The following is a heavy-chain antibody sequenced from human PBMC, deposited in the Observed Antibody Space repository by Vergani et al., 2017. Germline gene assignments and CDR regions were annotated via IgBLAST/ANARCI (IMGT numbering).Heavy chain of an antibody. J-gene: IGHJ6*03. CDR2: IYSGGST. Sequence: EVQLVESGGGLIQPGGSLRLSCAASGFTVSSNYMSWVRQAPGKGLEWVSVIYSGGSTYYADSVKGRFTISRDNSKNTLYLQMNSLRAEDTAVYYCARGVAYYYYYXMDVWGKGTTVTVSS. CDR3: ARGVAYYYYYXMDV. CDR1: GFTVSSNY. V-gene: IGHV3-53*01.